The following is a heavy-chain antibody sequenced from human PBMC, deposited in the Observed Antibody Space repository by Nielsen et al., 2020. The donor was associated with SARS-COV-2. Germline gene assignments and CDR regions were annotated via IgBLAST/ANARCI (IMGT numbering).Heavy chain of an antibody. CDR2: FDPEDGET. CDR1: GYTLTELS. V-gene: IGHV1-24*01. D-gene: IGHD2-15*01. Sequence: ASVKVSCKVSGYTLTELSMHWVRQAPGKGLEWMGGFDPEDGETIYAQKFQGGVTMTEDTSTDTAYMELSSLRSEDTAVYYCATGPGYCSGGSCLNWFDPWGQGTLVTVSS. CDR3: ATGPGYCSGGSCLNWFDP. J-gene: IGHJ5*02.